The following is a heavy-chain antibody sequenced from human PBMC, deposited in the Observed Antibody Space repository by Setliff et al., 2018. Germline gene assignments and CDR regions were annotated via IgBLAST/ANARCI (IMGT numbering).Heavy chain of an antibody. CDR2: LSRNGGST. J-gene: IGHJ4*02. CDR1: GFIFDDYG. V-gene: IGHV3-20*04. CDR3: ARIYSSGTYYFDY. Sequence: PGGSLRLSCAASGFIFDDYGMSWVRQAPGKGLEWVSGLSRNGGSTGYSDSVKGRFIISRDNAKNSLHLQMSSLRAEDTAVYYCARIYSSGTYYFDYWGRGTLVTVSS. D-gene: IGHD3-10*01.